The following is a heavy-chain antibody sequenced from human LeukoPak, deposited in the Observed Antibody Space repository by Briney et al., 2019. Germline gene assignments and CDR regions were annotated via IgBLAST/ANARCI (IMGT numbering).Heavy chain of an antibody. CDR2: IYYSGST. Sequence: PSETLSLTCTVSGGSISSYYWSWIRQPPGKGLEYVGYIYYSGSTYYNPPLKSRVTISVDTSKNQFSLKLSSVTAADTAVYYCARAGYYYGSGSYYNTPHFDYWGQGTLVTVSS. D-gene: IGHD3-10*01. CDR3: ARAGYYYGSGSYYNTPHFDY. CDR1: GGSISSYY. J-gene: IGHJ4*02. V-gene: IGHV4-59*01.